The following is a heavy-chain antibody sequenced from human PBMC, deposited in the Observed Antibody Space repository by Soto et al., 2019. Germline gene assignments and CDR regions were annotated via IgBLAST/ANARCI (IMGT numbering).Heavy chain of an antibody. CDR1: GYTFPTFG. V-gene: IGHV1-18*01. Sequence: GASVKVSCEASGYTFPTFGINWVRRAPGQGPEWMGWITPYNGNTNYAQKFQGRVTLTTDTSTRTAYMELRSLRDDDTAMYYCARDSVRSGSYAGYWGQGALVTVSS. D-gene: IGHD1-26*01. CDR3: ARDSVRSGSYAGY. CDR2: ITPYNGNT. J-gene: IGHJ4*02.